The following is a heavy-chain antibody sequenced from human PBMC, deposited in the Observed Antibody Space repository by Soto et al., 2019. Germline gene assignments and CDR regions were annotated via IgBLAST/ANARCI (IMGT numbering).Heavy chain of an antibody. J-gene: IGHJ6*03. CDR1: GASISTTATY. Sequence: PSETLSLTCTVSGASISTTATYWHWIRQHPGKGLEWIGYIYSSGSTYYDPSLVSRLTISVDTSQNQFSLKLISVTAADTAVYYCAKQPRYYYMDVWAKGTTVPVSS. D-gene: IGHD5-18*01. CDR2: IYSSGST. V-gene: IGHV4-31*03. CDR3: AKQPRYYYMDV.